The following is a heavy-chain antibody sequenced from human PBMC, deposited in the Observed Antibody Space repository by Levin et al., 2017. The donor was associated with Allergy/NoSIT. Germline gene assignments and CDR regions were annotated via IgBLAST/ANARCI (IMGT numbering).Heavy chain of an antibody. J-gene: IGHJ6*02. CDR3: AKDGAYGSGSLSYYYGMDV. D-gene: IGHD3-10*01. V-gene: IGHV3-30*18. Sequence: GGSLRLSCAASGFTFSSYGMHWVRQAPGKGLEWVAVISYDGSNKYYADSVKGRFTISRDNSKNTLYLQMNSLRAEDTAVYYCAKDGAYGSGSLSYYYGMDVWGQGTTVTVSS. CDR2: ISYDGSNK. CDR1: GFTFSSYG.